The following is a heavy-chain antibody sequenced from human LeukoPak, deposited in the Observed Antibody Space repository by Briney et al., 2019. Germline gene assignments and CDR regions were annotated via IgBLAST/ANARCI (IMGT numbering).Heavy chain of an antibody. D-gene: IGHD2-15*01. CDR2: IYYSGST. CDR3: ARDAPTAYCSGGSCYFDY. CDR1: GGSISSYY. J-gene: IGHJ4*02. Sequence: PSETLSLTCTVSGGSISSYYWSWIRQPPGKGLEWIGYIYYSGSTNYNPSLKSRVTISVDTSKNQFSLNLSSVTAADTAVYYCARDAPTAYCSGGSCYFDYWGQGTLVTVSS. V-gene: IGHV4-59*12.